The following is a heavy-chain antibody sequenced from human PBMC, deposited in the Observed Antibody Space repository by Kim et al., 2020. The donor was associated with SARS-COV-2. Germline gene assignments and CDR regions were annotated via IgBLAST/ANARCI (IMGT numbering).Heavy chain of an antibody. J-gene: IGHJ4*02. Sequence: GGSLRLSCAASGFTFSNAWMSWVRQAPGKGLEWVGRIKSKTDGGTTDYAAPVKGRFTISRDDSKNTLYLQMNSLKTEDTAVYYCTTAPHYSSSLAIDYWGQGTLVTVSS. CDR1: GFTFSNAW. CDR3: TTAPHYSSSLAIDY. D-gene: IGHD6-6*01. CDR2: IKSKTDGGTT. V-gene: IGHV3-15*01.